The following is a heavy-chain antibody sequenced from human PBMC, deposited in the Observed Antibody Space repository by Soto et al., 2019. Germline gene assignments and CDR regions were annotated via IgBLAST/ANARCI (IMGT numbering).Heavy chain of an antibody. V-gene: IGHV4-59*08. D-gene: IGHD3-10*01. CDR3: ARHGFGPLHGLVDV. Sequence: QVQLQESGPGLVKPSETLSLTCTVSGGSITNYYCSWFRQPPGKGLEWIGYINYDGYSSYNLSLKRRVTLSRDTSKTQFSLMLESVTATATAVYYCARHGFGPLHGLVDVWGQGTTVIVSS. CDR1: GGSITNYY. CDR2: INYDGYS. J-gene: IGHJ6*02.